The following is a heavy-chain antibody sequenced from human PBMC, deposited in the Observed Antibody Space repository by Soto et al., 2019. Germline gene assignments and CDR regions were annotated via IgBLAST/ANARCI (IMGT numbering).Heavy chain of an antibody. Sequence: QVQLQQWGAGLLKPSETLSLTCAVYGGSFSGYYWSWIRQPPGKGLEWIGEINHSGSTNYNPSLQSRVTISVDTSKNQFSLKLSSVTAADTAVYYCARDYYGSGLWFDPWGQGTLVTVSS. CDR1: GGSFSGYY. CDR2: INHSGST. V-gene: IGHV4-34*01. D-gene: IGHD3-10*01. CDR3: ARDYYGSGLWFDP. J-gene: IGHJ5*02.